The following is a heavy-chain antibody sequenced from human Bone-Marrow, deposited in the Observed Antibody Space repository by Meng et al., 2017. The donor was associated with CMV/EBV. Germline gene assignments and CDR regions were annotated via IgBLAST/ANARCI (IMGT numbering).Heavy chain of an antibody. CDR1: GYPFTIYG. CDR2: ISAYNGNT. V-gene: IGHV1-18*01. CDR3: ARDPYLGYFDY. D-gene: IGHD3-16*01. J-gene: IGHJ4*02. Sequence: QAQLVQSVAEMKKPGAPVNVSCKSSGYPFTIYGISWVRQAPGKGLEWMGWISAYNGNTNYAQKLQGRVTMTTDTSTSTAYMELRSLRSDDTALYYCARDPYLGYFDYWGQGTLVTVSS.